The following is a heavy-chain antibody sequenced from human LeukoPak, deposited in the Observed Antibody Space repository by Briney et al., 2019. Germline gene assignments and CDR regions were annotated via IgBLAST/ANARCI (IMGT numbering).Heavy chain of an antibody. D-gene: IGHD3-16*01. J-gene: IGHJ4*02. CDR3: ARGSMITFGGVVLSRKGTP. CDR2: INTNTGNP. Sequence: GASVKVSCKASGYTFTSYGLNWVRQAPGQGLEWMGWINTNTGNPTYAQGFTGRFVFSLDTSANTAYLQINSLKAEDTAVYYCARGSMITFGGVVLSRKGTPWGQGTLVTVSS. CDR1: GYTFTSYG. V-gene: IGHV7-4-1*02.